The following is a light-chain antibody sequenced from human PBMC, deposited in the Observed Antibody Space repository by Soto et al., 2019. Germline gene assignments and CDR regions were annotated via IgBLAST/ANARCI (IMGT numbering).Light chain of an antibody. CDR3: QQYDTSPPLT. Sequence: EIVLTQSPGTLSLSPGDRATLSCRASQSVRSNYLAWYQQKPGQAPRLFLYGASSRATGSPDRFSGSGSGTDFTLTISRLEPEDFAVYYCQQYDTSPPLTFGGGTKVEIK. V-gene: IGKV3-20*01. CDR2: GAS. J-gene: IGKJ4*01. CDR1: QSVRSNY.